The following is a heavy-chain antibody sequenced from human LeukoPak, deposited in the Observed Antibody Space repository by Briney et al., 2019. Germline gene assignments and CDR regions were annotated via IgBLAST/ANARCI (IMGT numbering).Heavy chain of an antibody. CDR1: GFTFDDYG. V-gene: IGHV3-20*01. Sequence: GGSLRLSCAASGFTFDDYGMSWVRQVPGKGLEWVSGINWNGGSTGYAVSVKGRFTISRDNAKNSLYLQMNSLRAEDTALYHCARGSRGEYSGYDSSFDYWGQGTLVTVSS. D-gene: IGHD5-12*01. CDR2: INWNGGST. J-gene: IGHJ4*02. CDR3: ARGSRGEYSGYDSSFDY.